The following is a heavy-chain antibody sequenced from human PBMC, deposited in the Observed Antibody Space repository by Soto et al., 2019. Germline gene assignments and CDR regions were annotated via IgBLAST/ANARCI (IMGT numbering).Heavy chain of an antibody. V-gene: IGHV1-69*04. CDR1: GGPARSYT. Sequence: QVQLVQSGAEVRKPGSSVRVSCKASGGPARSYTLTWVRQAPGQGLEWMGRIIPLLGVPDYAQKFQGRLTIVADKSTNTAYMDLSSLTSDDMALYYCARERFCSSTACYRDAFDVWGQGTQVTVSS. CDR3: ARERFCSSTACYRDAFDV. CDR2: IIPLLGVP. J-gene: IGHJ3*01. D-gene: IGHD2-2*01.